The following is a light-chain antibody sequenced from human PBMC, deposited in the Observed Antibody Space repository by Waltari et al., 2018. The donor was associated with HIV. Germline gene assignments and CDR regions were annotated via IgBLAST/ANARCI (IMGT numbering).Light chain of an antibody. CDR3: QQYNNWTWT. CDR1: QSVSSN. CDR2: GAS. Sequence: EIGITHSPHTLSVSPGERATLSCRASQSVSSNLAWYQQKPGQAPRRLIYGASTRATGIPARFSGSGSGTEFTLTISSLQSEDFAVYYCQQYNNWTWTFGQGTKVEIK. J-gene: IGKJ1*01. V-gene: IGKV3-15*01.